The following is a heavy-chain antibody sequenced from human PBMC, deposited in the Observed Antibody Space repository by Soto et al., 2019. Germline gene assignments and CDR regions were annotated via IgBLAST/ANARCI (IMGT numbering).Heavy chain of an antibody. CDR1: GYSFTSYR. CDR2: IDPSDSYT. CDR3: ASTLYYYDSSGQNKLYYGMDV. Sequence: ESLTISCKGSGYSFTSYRISLVRQMPGKGLEWMGRIDPSDSYTNYSPSFQGHVTISADKSISTAYLQWSSLKASDTAMYYCASTLYYYDSSGQNKLYYGMDVWGQGTTVTVSS. J-gene: IGHJ6*02. D-gene: IGHD3-22*01. V-gene: IGHV5-10-1*01.